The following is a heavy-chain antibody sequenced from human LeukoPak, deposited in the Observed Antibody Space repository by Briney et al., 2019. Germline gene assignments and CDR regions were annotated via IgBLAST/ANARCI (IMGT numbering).Heavy chain of an antibody. D-gene: IGHD3-22*01. CDR3: VRATFYYDKSGYRTFDY. CDR1: GGSISRSNW. Sequence: SETLSLTCAVSGGSISRSNWWTWVRQPPGKGLEWIGEIYHTGSVNYNPSLKSRVTISVDKSKNQFSLKLSSVTAADTAVYYCVRATFYYDKSGYRTFDYWGQGTLVTVSS. V-gene: IGHV4-4*02. CDR2: IYHTGSV. J-gene: IGHJ4*02.